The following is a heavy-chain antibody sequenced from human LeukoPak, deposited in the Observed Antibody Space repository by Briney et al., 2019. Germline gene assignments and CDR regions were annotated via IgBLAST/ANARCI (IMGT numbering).Heavy chain of an antibody. CDR3: ARFARQVATLTL. CDR1: GYTFIGYY. J-gene: IGHJ4*02. V-gene: IGHV1-2*02. D-gene: IGHD5-12*01. CDR2: INPNNGGA. Sequence: ASVKVSCKASGYTFIGYYMHWVRQAPGQGLEWMGWINPNNGGANYAQKLQGRVTMTTDTSTSTAYMELRSLRSDDTAVYYCARFARQVATLTLWGQGTLVTVSS.